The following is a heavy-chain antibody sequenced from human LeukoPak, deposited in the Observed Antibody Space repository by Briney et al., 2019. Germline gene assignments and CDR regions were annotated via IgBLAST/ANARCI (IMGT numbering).Heavy chain of an antibody. V-gene: IGHV3-23*01. CDR2: ISGSGGII. CDR3: ARDAGRDGYNL. D-gene: IGHD5-24*01. J-gene: IGHJ4*02. CDR1: GFTFSSYA. Sequence: GGSLRLSCAASGFTFSSYAMTWVRQAPGKGLEWVSGISGSGGIIYYADSVKGRFTISRENAKNSLYLQMNSLRAEDTAVYYCARDAGRDGYNLWGQGTLVTVSS.